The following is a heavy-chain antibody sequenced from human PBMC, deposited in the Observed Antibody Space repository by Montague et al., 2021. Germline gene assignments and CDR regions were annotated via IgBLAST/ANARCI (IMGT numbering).Heavy chain of an antibody. D-gene: IGHD2-15*01. CDR2: LIGSGGST. J-gene: IGHJ4*02. Sequence: SLRLSCAASGFTFNSYAMSWVRQAPGKGLEWVSGLIGSGGSTSYADSVKGRFTISRDKSKNTLYLQMNSLRAEDTAVYYCAKVGSWWYWYFDYWGQGTLVTVSS. V-gene: IGHV3-23*01. CDR1: GFTFNSYA. CDR3: AKVGSWWYWYFDY.